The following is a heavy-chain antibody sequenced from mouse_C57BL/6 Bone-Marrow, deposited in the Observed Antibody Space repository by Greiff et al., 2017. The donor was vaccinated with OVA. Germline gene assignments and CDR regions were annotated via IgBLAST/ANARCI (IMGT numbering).Heavy chain of an antibody. D-gene: IGHD1-1*01. CDR1: GYSFTGYY. CDR3: ARGVRDGSSSAWFAY. Sequence: EVQLQQSGPELVKPGASVKISCKASGYSFTGYYMHWVKQSHGNILDWIGYIYPYNGVSSYNQKFKGKATLTVDKSSSTAYMALRSLTSEDSAVDYGARGVRDGSSSAWFAYWGQGTLVTVSA. CDR2: IYPYNGVS. V-gene: IGHV1-31*01. J-gene: IGHJ3*01.